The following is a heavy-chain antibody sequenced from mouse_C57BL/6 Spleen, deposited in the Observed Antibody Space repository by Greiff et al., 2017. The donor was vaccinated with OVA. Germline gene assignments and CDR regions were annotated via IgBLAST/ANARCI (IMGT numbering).Heavy chain of an antibody. CDR2: ISSGGSYT. D-gene: IGHD2-12*01. CDR1: GFTFSSYG. V-gene: IGHV5-6*01. J-gene: IGHJ3*01. CDR3: ARDDGSWFAY. Sequence: EVKVVESGGDLVKPGGSLKLSCAASGFTFSSYGMSWVRQTPDKRLEWVATISSGGSYTYYPDSVKGRFTISRDNAKNTLYLQMSSLKAEDTAMYYCARDDGSWFAYWGQGTLVTVSA.